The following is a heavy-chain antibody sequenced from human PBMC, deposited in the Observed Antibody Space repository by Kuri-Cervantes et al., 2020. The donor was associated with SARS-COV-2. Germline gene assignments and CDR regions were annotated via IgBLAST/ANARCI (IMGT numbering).Heavy chain of an antibody. CDR1: GGTFGSHT. Sequence: SVKVSCKASGGTFGSHTMSWVRHAPGQGLEWMGSIIPIFRAPNYAQKFQGRVTFIADGSTSTAYMTLSSLTSDDTAVYYCARGSPTAGLDYWGQGTLVTVSS. CDR2: IIPIFRAP. V-gene: IGHV1-69*13. J-gene: IGHJ4*02. CDR3: ARGSPTAGLDY.